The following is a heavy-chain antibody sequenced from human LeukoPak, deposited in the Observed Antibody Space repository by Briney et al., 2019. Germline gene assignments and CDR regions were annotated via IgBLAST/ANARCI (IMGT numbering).Heavy chain of an antibody. D-gene: IGHD6-19*01. CDR1: GFNYSSCW. CDR2: MNYDGTTT. V-gene: IGHV3-74*01. Sequence: PGGSLRLSCAASGFNYSSCWMLWVRQAPGKGLVWISRMNYDGTTTRYADSVTGRFTSSRDNAKNTLNLQMNSLRAEDTAVYYCARDLGIAVRDAFDIWGQGTMVTVSS. J-gene: IGHJ3*02. CDR3: ARDLGIAVRDAFDI.